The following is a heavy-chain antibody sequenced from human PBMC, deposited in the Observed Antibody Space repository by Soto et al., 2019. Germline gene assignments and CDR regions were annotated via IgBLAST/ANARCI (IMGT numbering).Heavy chain of an antibody. J-gene: IGHJ4*02. V-gene: IGHV3-23*01. Sequence: GGSLRLSCAASGFTFSSYAMSWVRQAPGKGLEWVSAISGSGGSTYYADSVKGRFTISRDNSKNTLYLQMNSLRAEDTAVYYCAKEWVFGYGGNDQMSSFDYWGQGTLVTVSS. D-gene: IGHD4-17*01. CDR2: ISGSGGST. CDR1: GFTFSSYA. CDR3: AKEWVFGYGGNDQMSSFDY.